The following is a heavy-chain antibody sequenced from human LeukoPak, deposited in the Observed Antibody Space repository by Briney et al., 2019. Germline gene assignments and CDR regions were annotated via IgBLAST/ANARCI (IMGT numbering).Heavy chain of an antibody. CDR3: ATDRGAY. CDR1: GFTFSSYW. CDR2: IKQHGSEI. J-gene: IGHJ4*02. D-gene: IGHD3-10*01. Sequence: GGSLRLSCAASGFTFSSYWIHWVRRAPGKGLEWVALIKQHGSEIYHADSVKGRFTISRDDAANSLYLQMYSLRVEDTAVYYCATDRGAYWGQGTLVTVSS. V-gene: IGHV3-7*01.